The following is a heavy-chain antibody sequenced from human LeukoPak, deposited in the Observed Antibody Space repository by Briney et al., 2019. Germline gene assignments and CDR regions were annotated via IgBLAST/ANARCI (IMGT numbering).Heavy chain of an antibody. J-gene: IGHJ4*02. CDR3: VVGGSPGY. V-gene: IGHV3-74*01. CDR1: GLAFSAYK. D-gene: IGHD2-15*01. CDR2: ISTDGYTT. Sequence: GGSLRLSCAASGLAFSAYKMHWVRQAPRKGLVWVSRISTDGYTTDYADFVQGRFTASRDNTKNTWSLEMNSLRAEDTVVYYCVVGGSPGYWGQGTLVTVPS.